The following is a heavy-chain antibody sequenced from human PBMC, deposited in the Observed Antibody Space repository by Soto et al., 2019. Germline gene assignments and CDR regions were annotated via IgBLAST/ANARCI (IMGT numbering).Heavy chain of an antibody. CDR2: IYTSGST. CDR1: GGSISSYY. CDR3: ARVITMVRGVIITSHFLGMDV. V-gene: IGHV4-4*07. J-gene: IGHJ6*02. D-gene: IGHD3-10*01. Sequence: NPSETLSLTCTVSGGSISSYYWSWIRQPAGKGLEWIGRIYTSGSTNYNPSLKSRVTMSVDTSKNQFSLKLSSVTAADTAVYYCARVITMVRGVIITSHFLGMDVWGQGTTVTVSS.